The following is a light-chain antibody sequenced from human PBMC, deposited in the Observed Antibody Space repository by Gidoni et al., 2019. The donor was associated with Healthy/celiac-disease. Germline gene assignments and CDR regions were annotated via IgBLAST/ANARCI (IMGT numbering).Light chain of an antibody. CDR2: DDS. CDR1: NSGSKS. CDR3: QVWDSSSDHHYV. V-gene: IGLV3-21*02. J-gene: IGLJ1*01. Sequence: SYVLTQPPSVSVAPGQTARITCGGNNSGSKSVHWYQQKPGQAPVLVVYDDSDRPSGIPERFSGSNSGNTATLTISRVEAGDEADYYCQVWDSSSDHHYVFGTGTKVTVL.